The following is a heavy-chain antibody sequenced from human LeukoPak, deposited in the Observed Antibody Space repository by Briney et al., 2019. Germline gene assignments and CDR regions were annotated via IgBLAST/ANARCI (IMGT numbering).Heavy chain of an antibody. D-gene: IGHD5-18*01. V-gene: IGHV3-23*01. CDR3: ANREGGYTYDPFDY. CDR1: GFTFSTYA. Sequence: PGGSLRLSCAASGFTFSTYAMSWLRQAPGRGLEWVSAISGSSDTTYYADSVKGRFTISRDNSKNTLYLQMNSLRAEDTAAYYCANREGGYTYDPFDYWGQGTLVTVSS. J-gene: IGHJ4*02. CDR2: ISGSSDTT.